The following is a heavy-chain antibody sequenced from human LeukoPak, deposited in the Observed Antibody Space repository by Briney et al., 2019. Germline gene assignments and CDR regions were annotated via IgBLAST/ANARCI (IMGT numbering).Heavy chain of an antibody. Sequence: GESLQISSQASGYSVTSYWIGWVRQMPGKGLEWKGIIYPGDSVTRYTPSFQGQVTMSVAKSFTTAYLQWNSLKASDSGIYYCARHSTSHSSDAFDVWGQRTLVIVSS. CDR2: IYPGDSVT. J-gene: IGHJ3*01. CDR3: ARHSTSHSSDAFDV. V-gene: IGHV5-51*01. D-gene: IGHD6-6*01. CDR1: GYSVTSYW.